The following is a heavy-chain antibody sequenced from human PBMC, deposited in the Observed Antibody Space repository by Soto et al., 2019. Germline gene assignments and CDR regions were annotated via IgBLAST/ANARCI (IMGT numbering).Heavy chain of an antibody. CDR1: GFTFSHAL. V-gene: IGHV3-15*01. CDR3: CVVKRLDQYSTSGYWFDP. CDR2: IKSKADGETK. J-gene: IGHJ5*02. D-gene: IGHD2-15*01. Sequence: NPGGSLRLSCAASGFTFSHALMSCVRQAPGKGLEWVGRIKSKADGETKDYGAPVRGRFTISRDDAKDTLYLQMNSLRIEDTAVYYCCVVKRLDQYSTSGYWFDPWGPGTLITVSS.